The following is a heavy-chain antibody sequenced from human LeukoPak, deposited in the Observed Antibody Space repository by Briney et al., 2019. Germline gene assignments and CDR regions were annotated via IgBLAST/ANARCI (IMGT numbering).Heavy chain of an antibody. CDR3: ARYRSDDFGAFDI. V-gene: IGHV3-48*03. J-gene: IGHJ3*02. D-gene: IGHD4/OR15-4a*01. Sequence: GGSLRLSCAASGFTFSNYEMNWVRQAPGKGLEWVSYISSSGSTLYYADSVKGRFTISRDNAKNSLYLQMNSLRAEDTAVYYCARYRSDDFGAFDIWGQGTMVTVPS. CDR2: ISSSGSTL. CDR1: GFTFSNYE.